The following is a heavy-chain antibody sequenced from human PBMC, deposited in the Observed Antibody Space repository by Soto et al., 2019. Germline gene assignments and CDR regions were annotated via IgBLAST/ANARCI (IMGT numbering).Heavy chain of an antibody. D-gene: IGHD1-1*01. V-gene: IGHV3-30*18. J-gene: IGHJ6*03. Sequence: GGSLRLSCAASGFTFSSYGMHWVRQAPGKGLEWVAVISYDGSNKYYADSVKGRFTISRDNSKNTLYLQMNSLRAEDTAVYYCAKDLQEYYYYYYMDVWGKGTTVTVSS. CDR3: AKDLQEYYYYYYMDV. CDR2: ISYDGSNK. CDR1: GFTFSSYG.